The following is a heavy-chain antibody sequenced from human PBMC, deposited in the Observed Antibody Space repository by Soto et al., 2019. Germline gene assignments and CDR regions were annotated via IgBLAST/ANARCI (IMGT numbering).Heavy chain of an antibody. CDR1: GGSISSGDYY. J-gene: IGHJ6*02. Sequence: QVQLQESGPGLVKPSQTLSLTCTVSGGSISSGDYYWSWLRQPPGKGLEWIGYIYYSGSTYYNPSLKSRVTISVDTSKNQFSLKLSSVTAADTAVYYCARVYSSGWYKFDYYYYGMDVWGQGTTVTVSS. D-gene: IGHD6-19*01. CDR3: ARVYSSGWYKFDYYYYGMDV. V-gene: IGHV4-30-4*01. CDR2: IYYSGST.